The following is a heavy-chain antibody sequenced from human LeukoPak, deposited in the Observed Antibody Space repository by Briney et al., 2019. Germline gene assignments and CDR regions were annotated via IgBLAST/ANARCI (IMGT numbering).Heavy chain of an antibody. J-gene: IGHJ4*02. D-gene: IGHD6-19*01. V-gene: IGHV3-7*01. Sequence: GGSLRLSCAAAGLISSNYWMNWVRQPQGKGLEWVVSIQEEGREKYYVECAKGRFNISRDNAKNSLYRQMNSLRAEDTAVYYCARQGYSSGKWGQGTLVTVSS. CDR3: ARQGYSSGK. CDR1: GLISSNYW. CDR2: IQEEGREK.